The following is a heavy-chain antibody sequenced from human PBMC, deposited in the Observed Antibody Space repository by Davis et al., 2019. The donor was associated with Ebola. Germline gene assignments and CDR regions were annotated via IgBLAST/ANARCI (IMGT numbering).Heavy chain of an antibody. CDR2: IYYSGST. J-gene: IGHJ5*02. Sequence: PSETLSLTCTVSGGSIISSTYYWGWIRQPPGKGLEWIGSIYYSGSTYYNPSLKSRVTISVDTSKNQFSLKLRSVTAADTAVYYCARRYYDSSGYQGVWFDPWGQGTLVTVSS. D-gene: IGHD3-22*01. CDR3: ARRYYDSSGYQGVWFDP. V-gene: IGHV4-39*07. CDR1: GGSIISSTYY.